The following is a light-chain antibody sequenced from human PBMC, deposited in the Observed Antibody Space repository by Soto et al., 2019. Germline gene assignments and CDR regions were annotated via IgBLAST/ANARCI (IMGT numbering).Light chain of an antibody. CDR2: AAS. J-gene: IGKJ4*01. CDR1: ESLRNY. V-gene: IGKV1-39*01. CDR3: QQSYSTLT. Sequence: DIPMTQSPSSLSASVGDRVTITCRASESLRNYLNWYQQNPGKAPNLLIYAASSLQGGVPSRFSGSGSGTDFTLTISSLQPEDFATYYCQQSYSTLTFGGGTKVEIK.